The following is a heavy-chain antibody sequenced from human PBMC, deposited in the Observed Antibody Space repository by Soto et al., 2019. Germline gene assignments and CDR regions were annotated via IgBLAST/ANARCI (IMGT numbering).Heavy chain of an antibody. Sequence: SVKVSCKASGFTFTSSAVQWVRQARGQRLEWIGWIVVGSGNTNYAQKFQERVTITRDMSTSTAYMELSSLRSEDTAVYYCAADVKLDSNLLDYWGKGTPRTASS. CDR1: GFTFTSSA. CDR2: IVVGSGNT. J-gene: IGHJ4*02. D-gene: IGHD4-4*01. CDR3: AADVKLDSNLLDY. V-gene: IGHV1-58*01.